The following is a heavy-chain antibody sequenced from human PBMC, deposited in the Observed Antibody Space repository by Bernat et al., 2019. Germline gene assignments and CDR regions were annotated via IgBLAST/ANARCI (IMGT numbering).Heavy chain of an antibody. CDR2: IYYSGST. D-gene: IGHD2-15*01. CDR1: GGSISSGGYY. V-gene: IGHV4-31*01. Sequence: QVQLQESGPGLVKPAQTLSLTCTVSGGSISSGGYYWSWIRQHPGKGLEWIGYIYYSGSTYYNPSLKSQVTISVDTSKNQFSLKLSSVTAADTAEYYCARDGGSAFDIWGQGTMVTVSS. J-gene: IGHJ3*02. CDR3: ARDGGSAFDI.